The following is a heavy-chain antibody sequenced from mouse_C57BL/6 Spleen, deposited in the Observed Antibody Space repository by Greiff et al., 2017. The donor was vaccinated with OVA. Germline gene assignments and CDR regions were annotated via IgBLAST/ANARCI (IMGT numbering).Heavy chain of an antibody. J-gene: IGHJ4*01. D-gene: IGHD2-10*01. Sequence: EVQRVESGGGLVQPGGSLKLSCAASGFTFSDYYMYWVRQTPEKRLEWVAYISNGGGSTYYPDTVKGRFTISRDNAKNTLYLQMSRLKSEDTAMYYCARSLLRDYYAMDYWGQGTSVTVSS. CDR1: GFTFSDYY. CDR2: ISNGGGST. CDR3: ARSLLRDYYAMDY. V-gene: IGHV5-12*01.